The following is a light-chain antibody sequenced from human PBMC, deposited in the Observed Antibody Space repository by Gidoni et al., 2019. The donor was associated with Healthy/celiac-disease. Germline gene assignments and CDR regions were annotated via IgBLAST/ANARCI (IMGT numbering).Light chain of an antibody. CDR3: MQALQTPRT. V-gene: IGKV2-28*01. Sequence: EIVMTQSPLSLPVTPGEPASISCRSSQSLLHSNGYNYLDWYLQKPGQSPQLLIYLGSNRASGVPDRLSGSGSGTDFTLKISRVEAEDVGVYYCMQALQTPRTFGGGTKVEIK. CDR1: QSLLHSNGYNY. J-gene: IGKJ4*01. CDR2: LGS.